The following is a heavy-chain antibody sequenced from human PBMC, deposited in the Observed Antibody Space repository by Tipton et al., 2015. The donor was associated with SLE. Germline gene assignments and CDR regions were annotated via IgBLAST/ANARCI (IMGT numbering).Heavy chain of an antibody. CDR1: GGSISSSSYY. V-gene: IGHV4-61*01. Sequence: TLSLTCTVSGGSISSSSYYWSWIRQPPGKGLEWIGYIYYSGSTNYNPSLKSRVTISVDTSKNQFSLKVTSVTAADTAVYYCARDLQYFFDYWGQGTLVTVSS. CDR3: ARDLQYFFDY. D-gene: IGHD4-11*01. CDR2: IYYSGST. J-gene: IGHJ4*02.